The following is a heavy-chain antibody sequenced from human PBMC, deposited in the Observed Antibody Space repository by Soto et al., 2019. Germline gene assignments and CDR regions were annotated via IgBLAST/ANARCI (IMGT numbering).Heavy chain of an antibody. J-gene: IGHJ3*02. CDR1: GDSISSGDYS. CDR3: ARAGSGWYHDTFDI. V-gene: IGHV4-30-4*01. Sequence: SETLSLTCPVSGDSISSGDYSWNWIRQPPGKGLEWIGHIYYSGSTYYNPSLKSRLTLSVETSKNQFSLKLSSVTAADTAVYYCARAGSGWYHDTFDIWGQGTMVT. CDR2: IYYSGST. D-gene: IGHD6-19*01.